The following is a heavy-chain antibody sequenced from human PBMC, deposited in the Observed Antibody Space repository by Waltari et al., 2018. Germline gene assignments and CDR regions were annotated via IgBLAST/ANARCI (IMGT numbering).Heavy chain of an antibody. CDR2: INGGGDTI. V-gene: IGHV3-48*04. CDR1: GFTFSSYS. D-gene: IGHD3-10*01. Sequence: LVESGGHLVQPGGSLRLSCAASGFTFSSYSLNWVRQAPGKGLEWISYINGGGDTIYYADSVKGRFTISGDNGRDSVSVQMNSLITDATAVYYCVGVRGGFSFFDLWGRGTLVTVSS. CDR3: VGVRGGFSFFDL. J-gene: IGHJ2*01.